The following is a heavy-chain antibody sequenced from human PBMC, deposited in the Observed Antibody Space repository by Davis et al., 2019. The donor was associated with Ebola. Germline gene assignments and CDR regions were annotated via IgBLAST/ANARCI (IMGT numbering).Heavy chain of an antibody. CDR2: ISYDGSNK. CDR3: ATSGRSGWSLPSDY. J-gene: IGHJ4*02. Sequence: PGGSLRLSCAASGFTFSSYGMHWVRQAPGKGLEWVAVISYDGSNKYYADSVKGRFTISRDNSKNTLYLQVNSLSAEDTAVYYCATSGRSGWSLPSDYWGQGTLVTVSS. D-gene: IGHD6-19*01. CDR1: GFTFSSYG. V-gene: IGHV3-30*03.